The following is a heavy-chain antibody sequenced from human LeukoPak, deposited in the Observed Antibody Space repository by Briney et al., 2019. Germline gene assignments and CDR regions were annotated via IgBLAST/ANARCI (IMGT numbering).Heavy chain of an antibody. Sequence: SETLSLTCTVSGGSISSGSYYWNWIRQPAGEGLEWIGRIYTSGSTNYNPSLKSRVTISVDTSKNQFSLKLSSVTAADTAVYYCARGAPTVVTPDYWGQGTLVTVSS. J-gene: IGHJ4*02. CDR3: ARGAPTVVTPDY. V-gene: IGHV4-61*02. CDR1: GGSISSGSYY. CDR2: IYTSGST. D-gene: IGHD4-23*01.